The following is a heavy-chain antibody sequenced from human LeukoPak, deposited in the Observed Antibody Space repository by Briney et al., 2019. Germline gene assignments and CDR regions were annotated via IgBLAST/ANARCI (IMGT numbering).Heavy chain of an antibody. CDR3: AREPFAAPWDY. D-gene: IGHD1-14*01. Sequence: GGSLRLSCAASGFTFSSYAMSWVRQAPGKGLEWVSAISGSGGSTYYADSVKGRFTISRDNAQNSLFLQMNSLRADDTAVYYCAREPFAAPWDYWGQGTLVTVSS. J-gene: IGHJ4*02. V-gene: IGHV3-23*01. CDR1: GFTFSSYA. CDR2: ISGSGGST.